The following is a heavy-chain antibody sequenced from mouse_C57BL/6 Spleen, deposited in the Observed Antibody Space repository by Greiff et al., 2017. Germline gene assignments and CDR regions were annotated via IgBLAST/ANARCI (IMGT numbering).Heavy chain of an antibody. Sequence: VQLQQSGAELVKPGASVTISCKASGYAFSSDWMNWVKQRPGKGLEWIGQISPDAGDPNYNGSVKGKAQLTADNSSRTADMQLSSLTSEDSAVYYCARTGGAMDYWGQGTSVTVSS. V-gene: IGHV1-80*01. CDR3: ARTGGAMDY. CDR2: ISPDAGDP. CDR1: GYAFSSDW. J-gene: IGHJ4*01.